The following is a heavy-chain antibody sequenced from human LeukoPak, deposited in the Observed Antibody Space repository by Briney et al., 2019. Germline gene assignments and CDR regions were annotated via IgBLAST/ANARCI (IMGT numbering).Heavy chain of an antibody. V-gene: IGHV1-46*01. J-gene: IGHJ4*02. CDR1: GYTFTSYY. Sequence: ASVKVSCKASGYTFTSYYMHWVRQAPGQGLEWMGIINPSGGSTSYAQKFQGRVTMTRDTSTSTVYMELSSLRSEDTAVYYCAGTPCSGGSCYSWYFDYWGQGTLVTVSS. D-gene: IGHD2-15*01. CDR3: AGTPCSGGSCYSWYFDY. CDR2: INPSGGST.